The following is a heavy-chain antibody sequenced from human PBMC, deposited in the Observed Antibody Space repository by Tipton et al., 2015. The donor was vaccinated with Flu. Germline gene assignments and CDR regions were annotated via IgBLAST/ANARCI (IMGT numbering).Heavy chain of an antibody. CDR2: IRYDGSNK. CDR3: ARDPLVTTAGYYYYYGMDV. CDR1: GFTFSSYG. D-gene: IGHD4-17*01. Sequence: SLRLSCAAPGFTFSSYGMHWVRQAPGKGLEWVAFIRYDGSNKYYADSVKGRFTISRDNAKNSLYLQMNSLRAEDTAVYYCARDPLVTTAGYYYYYGMDVWGQGTTVTVSS. V-gene: IGHV3-30*02. J-gene: IGHJ6*02.